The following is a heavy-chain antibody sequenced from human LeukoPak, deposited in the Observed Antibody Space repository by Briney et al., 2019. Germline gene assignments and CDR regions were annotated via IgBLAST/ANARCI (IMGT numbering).Heavy chain of an antibody. V-gene: IGHV3-23*01. CDR2: ISGSGGST. CDR1: GFTFSDYY. D-gene: IGHD3-10*01. J-gene: IGHJ6*02. CDR3: AKVLQYYYGSGPMDV. Sequence: PGGSLRLSCAASGFTFSDYYMSWIRQVPGKGLEWVSAISGSGGSTYYADSVKGRFTISRDNSKNTLYLQMNSLRAEDTAVYYCAKVLQYYYGSGPMDVWGQGTTVTVSS.